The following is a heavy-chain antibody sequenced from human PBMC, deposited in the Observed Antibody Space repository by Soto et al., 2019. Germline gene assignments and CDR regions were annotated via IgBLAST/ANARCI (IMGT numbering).Heavy chain of an antibody. D-gene: IGHD6-13*01. CDR3: AREGGYTAGWFDP. CDR2: IYHSGST. J-gene: IGHJ5*02. V-gene: IGHV4-38-2*02. Sequence: PSETLSLPCAVSGYSISSGYYWGWIRQPPGKGLEWIGSIYHSGSTYYNPSLKSRVTISVDTSKNQFSLKLSSVTAADTAVYYCAREGGYTAGWFDPWGQGTLVPVSS. CDR1: GYSISSGYY.